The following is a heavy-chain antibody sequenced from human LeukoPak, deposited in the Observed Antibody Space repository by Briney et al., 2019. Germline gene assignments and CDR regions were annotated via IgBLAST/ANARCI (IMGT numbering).Heavy chain of an antibody. Sequence: GGSLRLSCAASGFTFSSYWMHWVRQAPGKGLVWVSRINSDGSSTSYADSVKGRFTISRDNSKNTLYLQMNSLRAEDTAVYYCAKGDTTWELPHDYWGQGTLVTVSS. D-gene: IGHD1-26*01. V-gene: IGHV3-74*01. CDR2: INSDGSST. CDR3: AKGDTTWELPHDY. J-gene: IGHJ4*02. CDR1: GFTFSSYW.